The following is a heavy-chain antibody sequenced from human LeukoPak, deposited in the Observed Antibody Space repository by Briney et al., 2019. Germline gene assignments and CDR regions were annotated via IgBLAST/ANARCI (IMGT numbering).Heavy chain of an antibody. D-gene: IGHD6-19*01. Sequence: GGSLRLSCAASGFTFSSYAMHWVRQAPGKGLEWVAVISYDGSIKYYADSVKGRFTIPRDNSKNTLYLQMNSLRAEDTAVYYCAREHLDYSSGWGYFDLWGRGTLVTVSS. J-gene: IGHJ2*01. CDR2: ISYDGSIK. CDR3: AREHLDYSSGWGYFDL. V-gene: IGHV3-30*04. CDR1: GFTFSSYA.